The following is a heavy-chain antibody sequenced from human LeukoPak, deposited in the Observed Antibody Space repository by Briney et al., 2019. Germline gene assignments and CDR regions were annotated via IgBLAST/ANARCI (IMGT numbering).Heavy chain of an antibody. V-gene: IGHV3-30*04. CDR3: ARDRRGYSGYDSAGMDV. CDR1: GFTFSSYA. D-gene: IGHD5-12*01. J-gene: IGHJ6*04. CDR2: ISYDGSNK. Sequence: PGGSLRLSCAASGFTFSSYAMHWVRQAPGKGLEWVAVISYDGSNKYYADSVKGRFTISRDNSENTLYLQMNSLKAEDTAVYYCARDRRGYSGYDSAGMDVWGKGTTVTVSS.